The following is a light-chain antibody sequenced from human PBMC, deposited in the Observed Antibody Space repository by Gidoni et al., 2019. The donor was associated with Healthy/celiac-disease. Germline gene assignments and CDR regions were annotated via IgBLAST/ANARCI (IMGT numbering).Light chain of an antibody. J-gene: IGKJ4*01. V-gene: IGKV3-20*01. CDR1: QSVSSSY. CDR3: QQYGSSPALT. CDR2: GAS. Sequence: EIVLTQFPGTLSLSPGERATLSCRASQSVSSSYLAWYQQKPGRTPRLLIDGASSRATGIPDRFSSSGSGTDFTLTISRLEPEDFAVYYCQQYGSSPALTFGGGTKVEIK.